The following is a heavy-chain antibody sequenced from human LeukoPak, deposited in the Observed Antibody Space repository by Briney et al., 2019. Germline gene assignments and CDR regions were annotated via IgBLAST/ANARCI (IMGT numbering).Heavy chain of an antibody. CDR2: INPNVGTT. V-gene: IGHV1-46*01. J-gene: IGHJ4*02. CDR1: EYTFTSHY. CDR3: ARDFCGDCDSGGWYHFNS. D-gene: IGHD2-21*02. Sequence: GASVRVSCKASEYTFTSHYIHWVRQAPGQGLEWMGIINPNVGTTSYAQNFQGRVIMSRDMSTSTVYMDVISLRSDDTAVYYCARDFCGDCDSGGWYHFNSWGQGTLVTVSS.